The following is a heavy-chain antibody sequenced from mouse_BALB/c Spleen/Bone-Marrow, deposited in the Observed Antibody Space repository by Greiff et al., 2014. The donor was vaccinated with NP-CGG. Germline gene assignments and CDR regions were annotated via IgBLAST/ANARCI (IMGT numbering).Heavy chain of an antibody. J-gene: IGHJ2*01. Sequence: VKLEESGPGLVAPSQGLSITCTVSGFSLTSNGVHWVRQPPGKGLEWLGVIWTGGSTNYNSALMSRLSISKDNSKSQVFLKMNSLQTDDTAMYYCARGAYYRFFDYWGQGTTLTVSS. V-gene: IGHV2-9*02. CDR3: ARGAYYRFFDY. CDR1: GFSLTSNG. CDR2: IWTGGST. D-gene: IGHD2-14*01.